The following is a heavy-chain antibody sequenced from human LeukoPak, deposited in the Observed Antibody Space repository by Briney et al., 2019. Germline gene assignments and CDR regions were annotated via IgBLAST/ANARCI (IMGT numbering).Heavy chain of an antibody. V-gene: IGHV4-59*01. Sequence: SETLSLTCSVSGGSINNYYWSWIRQPPGKGLEWIGYISYSGSTHYSPVLKSRVTMSVHTSKTQFSLKLRSVTAADTAVYYCARGEYYYFSGSYYGFDYWGQGTLVTVSS. J-gene: IGHJ4*02. CDR1: GGSINNYY. CDR2: ISYSGST. CDR3: ARGEYYYFSGSYYGFDY. D-gene: IGHD3-10*01.